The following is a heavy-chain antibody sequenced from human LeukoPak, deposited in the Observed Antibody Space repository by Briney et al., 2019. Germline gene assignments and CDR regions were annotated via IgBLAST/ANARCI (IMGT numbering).Heavy chain of an antibody. J-gene: IGHJ2*01. CDR1: GFTFSSYA. D-gene: IGHD2-2*01. Sequence: GGSLRLSCAASGFTFSSYAMSWVRQAPGKGLEWVSAISGSGGSTYYADSAKGRFTISRDNSKNTLYLQMNSLRAEDTAVYYCAKAVARHPGIVVVPAAKGFWYFDLWGRGTLVTVSS. CDR2: ISGSGGST. CDR3: AKAVARHPGIVVVPAAKGFWYFDL. V-gene: IGHV3-23*01.